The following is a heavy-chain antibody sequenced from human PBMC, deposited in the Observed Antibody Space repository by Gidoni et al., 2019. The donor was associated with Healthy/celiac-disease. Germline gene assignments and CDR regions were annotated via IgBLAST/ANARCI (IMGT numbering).Heavy chain of an antibody. CDR2: ISYDGSNK. CDR1: GFTFSSDG. Sequence: QVQLVESGGGVVQPGRSLRLSCAASGFTFSSDGMHWVRQAPGKGLGWVAVISYDGSNKYYADSVKGRFTISRDNSKNTLYLQMNSLRAEDTAVYYCAKGRQNAAMVTDYWGQGTLVTVSS. CDR3: AKGRQNAAMVTDY. J-gene: IGHJ4*02. D-gene: IGHD5-18*01. V-gene: IGHV3-30*18.